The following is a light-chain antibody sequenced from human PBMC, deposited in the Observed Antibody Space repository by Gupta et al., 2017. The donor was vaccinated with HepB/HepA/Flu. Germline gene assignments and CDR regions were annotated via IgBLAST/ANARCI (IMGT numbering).Light chain of an antibody. CDR1: TSNIGKNY. V-gene: IGLV1-47*02. J-gene: IGLJ3*02. CDR3: AVSEDRLRGFV. CDR2: SNS. Sequence: QSVLAQPPSASGTPGQRVVISCSGDTSNIGKNYVYWYQQLPGAAPKRLIDSNSQRPSDVSALLSASKSGTSASREINGLRPEDEGEDYWAVSEDRLRGFVFGGGTNMTV.